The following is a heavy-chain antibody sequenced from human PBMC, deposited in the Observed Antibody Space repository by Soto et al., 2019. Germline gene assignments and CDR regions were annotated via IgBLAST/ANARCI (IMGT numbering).Heavy chain of an antibody. CDR3: ARPGRGSAHYYYYGMDV. CDR1: GGSISSSSYY. Sequence: SETLSLTCTVSGGSISSSSYYWGWIRQPPGKGLEWIGSIYYSGSTYYNPSLKSRVTISVDTSKNQFSLKLSSVTAADTAVYYCARPGRGSAHYYYYGMDVWRQRTTVTVSS. V-gene: IGHV4-39*01. J-gene: IGHJ6*02. CDR2: IYYSGST.